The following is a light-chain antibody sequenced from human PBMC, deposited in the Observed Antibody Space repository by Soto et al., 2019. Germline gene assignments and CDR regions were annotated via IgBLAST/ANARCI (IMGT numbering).Light chain of an antibody. J-gene: IGKJ5*01. CDR1: QSVRSN. V-gene: IGKV3D-15*02. CDR3: KQYGISPIT. CDR2: DAS. Sequence: EIVMTQSPATLSVSAGERATLSCRARQSVRSNLAWYQQKPGQAPRLLIYDASTRATGIQARFSGSGSGTDFTLTISRLEPEDFAVYYCKQYGISPITFGQGTRLEIK.